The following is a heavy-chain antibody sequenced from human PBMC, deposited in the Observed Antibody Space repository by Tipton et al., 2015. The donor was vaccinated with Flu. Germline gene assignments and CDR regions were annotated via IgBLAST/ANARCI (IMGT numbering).Heavy chain of an antibody. CDR1: GGSISTSGYY. CDR3: ARHGGYYFDY. D-gene: IGHD4-23*01. CDR2: INHSRRT. V-gene: IGHV4-39*07. Sequence: GLVKPSETLSLTCTVSGGSISTSGYYWGWIRQPPGKGLEWIGEINHSRRTNYNPSLKSRVTISVDTSKNQFSLKLSSVNAADTAVYYCARHGGYYFDYWGQGTLVTVSS. J-gene: IGHJ4*02.